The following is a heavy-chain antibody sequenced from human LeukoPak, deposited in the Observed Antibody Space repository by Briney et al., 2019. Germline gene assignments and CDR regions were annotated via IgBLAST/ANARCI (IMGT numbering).Heavy chain of an antibody. Sequence: ASVKVSFKASGYTFTCYYMHWVRQAPAQGLEWMGWINPNSGGTNYVQKFQGRVTITRDTSISTAYMELSRLRSNDTAVYYCARDAMSVVPAAMHYWGQGPLVTVSS. CDR1: GYTFTCYY. D-gene: IGHD2-2*01. J-gene: IGHJ4*02. V-gene: IGHV1-2*02. CDR2: INPNSGGT. CDR3: ARDAMSVVPAAMHY.